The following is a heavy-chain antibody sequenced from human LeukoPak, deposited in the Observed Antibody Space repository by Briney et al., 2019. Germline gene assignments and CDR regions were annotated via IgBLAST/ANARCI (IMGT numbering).Heavy chain of an antibody. Sequence: PGGYLRLSCAASGFTFSSYAMAWVRQAPGKGLQWVSGINGFGGSTYYADSVKGRFTISRDNSKNTLYLQMNSLRVEDTAVYYCAKRDYSDSSGYASLFDHWGQGSQVTVSS. V-gene: IGHV3-23*01. CDR2: INGFGGST. CDR3: AKRDYSDSSGYASLFDH. D-gene: IGHD3-22*01. CDR1: GFTFSSYA. J-gene: IGHJ4*02.